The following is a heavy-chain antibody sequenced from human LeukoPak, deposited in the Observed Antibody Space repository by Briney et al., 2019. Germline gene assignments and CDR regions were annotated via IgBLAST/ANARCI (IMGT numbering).Heavy chain of an antibody. D-gene: IGHD6-13*01. CDR3: AIPWRYSSSWPFDC. CDR1: GYTFTGYY. V-gene: IGHV1-2*06. J-gene: IGHJ4*02. CDR2: INPNSGGT. Sequence: ASVKVSCKASGYTFTGYYMHWVRQAPGQGLEWMGRINPNSGGTNYAQKFQGRVTMTRDTSISTAYMELSRLRSDDTAVYYCAIPWRYSSSWPFDCWGQGTLVTVSS.